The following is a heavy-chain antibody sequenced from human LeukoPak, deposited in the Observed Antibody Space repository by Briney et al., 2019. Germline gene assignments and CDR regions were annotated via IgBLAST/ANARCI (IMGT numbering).Heavy chain of an antibody. J-gene: IGHJ5*02. CDR3: ARDRRYYDSSGYSNHFGWFDP. Sequence: GGSLRLSCAASGFTFSNYGMHWVRQAPDKGLEWVAFIRYDESNKHYADSVKGRFTVSRDNSKNTLYMQMNSLRTDDTAVYYCARDRRYYDSSGYSNHFGWFDPWGQGTLVTVSS. D-gene: IGHD3-22*01. V-gene: IGHV3-30*02. CDR2: IRYDESNK. CDR1: GFTFSNYG.